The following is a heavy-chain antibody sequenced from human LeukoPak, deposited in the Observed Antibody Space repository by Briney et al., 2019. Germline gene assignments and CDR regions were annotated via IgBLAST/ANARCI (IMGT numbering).Heavy chain of an antibody. V-gene: IGHV4-59*01. Sequence: SETLSLTCTVSGGSISSYYWSWIRQPREKGLEWIGHIYYSGSTNYNPSLKSRVTISIDTSKNQFSLRLSSVTAADTAVYYCARGAAGYSYGWGQGTLVTVSS. CDR3: ARGAAGYSYG. J-gene: IGHJ4*02. CDR1: GGSISSYY. CDR2: IYYSGST. D-gene: IGHD5-18*01.